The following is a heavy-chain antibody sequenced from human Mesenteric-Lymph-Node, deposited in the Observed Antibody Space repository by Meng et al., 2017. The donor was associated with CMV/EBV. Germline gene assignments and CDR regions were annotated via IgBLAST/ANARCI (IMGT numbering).Heavy chain of an antibody. CDR3: ARPTLYTYGFRTNHYYGMDV. CDR2: ISYDGSNK. V-gene: IGHV3-30-3*01. CDR1: GFMFSSYA. D-gene: IGHD5-18*01. J-gene: IGHJ6*02. Sequence: GGSLRLSCAASGFMFSSYAMHWVRQAPGKGLEWVALISYDGSNKYNADSVSGRFTISRDNSKNTVSLQMDSLTIEDTAVYYCARPTLYTYGFRTNHYYGMDVWGQGTTVTVSS.